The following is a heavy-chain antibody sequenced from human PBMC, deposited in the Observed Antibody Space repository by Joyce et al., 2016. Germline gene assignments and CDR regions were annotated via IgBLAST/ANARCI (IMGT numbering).Heavy chain of an antibody. CDR3: ARGLNSGGNAVGY. D-gene: IGHD4-23*01. J-gene: IGHJ4*02. CDR1: GDTISRSEFY. CDR2: MFYSGGS. Sequence: QVHLQESGPGLVKPSQTLSFTCTVSGDTISRSEFYWSWIRQPPGKGLEWIGYMFYSGGSYYNPSFGSRFTISLDTSKNQFSLRLTSVTAADTAVYFCARGLNSGGNAVGYWGQGTLVVVSS. V-gene: IGHV4-30-4*01.